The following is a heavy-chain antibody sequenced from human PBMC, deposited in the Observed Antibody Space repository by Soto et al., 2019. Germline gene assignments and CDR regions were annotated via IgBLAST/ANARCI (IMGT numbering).Heavy chain of an antibody. Sequence: QVQLQESGPGLVKPSETLSLTCTVSGGSISSYYWSWIRQPPGKGLEWIGYIYYSGSTNYNPSLKSRVTISVDTSKNQFSLKLSSVTAADTAVYYCATLYGSGRLRNNYYYYMDVWGKGTTVTVSS. V-gene: IGHV4-59*01. CDR2: IYYSGST. CDR1: GGSISSYY. CDR3: ATLYGSGRLRNNYYYYMDV. J-gene: IGHJ6*03. D-gene: IGHD3-10*01.